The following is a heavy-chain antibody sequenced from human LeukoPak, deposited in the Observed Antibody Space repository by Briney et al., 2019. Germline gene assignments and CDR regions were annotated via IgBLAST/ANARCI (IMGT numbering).Heavy chain of an antibody. V-gene: IGHV3-30*18. Sequence: GGSLRLSCAASGFTFSTYGVHWVRQAPGKGLEWVAVILFDGNNKYYADSVRGRFTISRDNSKNTLYLQMNSLRDEDTAVYYCAKDAQHSSGWYPGNWGQGTLVIVSS. CDR1: GFTFSTYG. CDR3: AKDAQHSSGWYPGN. D-gene: IGHD6-13*01. J-gene: IGHJ4*02. CDR2: ILFDGNNK.